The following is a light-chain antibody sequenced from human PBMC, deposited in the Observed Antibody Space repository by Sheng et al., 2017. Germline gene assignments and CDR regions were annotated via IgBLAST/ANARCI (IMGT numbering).Light chain of an antibody. CDR2: STT. V-gene: IGLV7-43*01. CDR3: LLYYGGAWV. CDR1: TGAVTSGFY. Sequence: QTVVTQESSLTVSPGGTVTLTCGSSTGAVTSGFYPNWFQHKPGQAPRSLIYSTTNKQSWTPARFSGSLLGGKAALTLSAVRPEDEADYYCLLYYGGAWVFGGGTKLTVL. J-gene: IGLJ3*02.